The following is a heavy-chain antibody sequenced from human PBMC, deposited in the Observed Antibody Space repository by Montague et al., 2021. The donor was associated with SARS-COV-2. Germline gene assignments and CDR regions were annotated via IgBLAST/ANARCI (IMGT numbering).Heavy chain of an antibody. Sequence: SETLSLTCTVAGDSVSRSYWNWIRQSPGKGLEWIGNIYYYGSVNYNSSLKSRLPISLDTSKNQLSLTLTSVTAADTATYFCARQITMVREPFDSWGQGTLVLVSS. CDR3: ARQITMVREPFDS. CDR1: GDSVSRSY. J-gene: IGHJ4*02. CDR2: IYYYGSV. D-gene: IGHD3-10*01. V-gene: IGHV4-59*08.